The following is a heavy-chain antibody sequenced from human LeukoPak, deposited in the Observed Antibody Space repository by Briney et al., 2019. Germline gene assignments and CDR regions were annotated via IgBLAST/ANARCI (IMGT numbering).Heavy chain of an antibody. CDR1: GYTFTGYY. D-gene: IGHD7-27*01. J-gene: IGHJ3*02. CDR2: INPNSGGT. Sequence: ASVKVSCKASGYTFTGYYMHWVRQAPGQGLEWMGWINPNSGGTNYAQKFQGRVTMTRDTSISTAYMELSRLRSDDTAVYYCARDGTSWGALEDSAFDIWGQGTMATVSS. V-gene: IGHV1-2*02. CDR3: ARDGTSWGALEDSAFDI.